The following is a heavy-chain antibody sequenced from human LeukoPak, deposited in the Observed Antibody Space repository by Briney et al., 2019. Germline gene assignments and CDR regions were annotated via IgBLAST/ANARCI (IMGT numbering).Heavy chain of an antibody. V-gene: IGHV4-39*01. CDR1: GGSISSSSYY. J-gene: IGHJ4*02. D-gene: IGHD3-3*01. Sequence: SETLSLTCTVSGGSISSSSYYWGWIRQPPGKGLEWIGSIYYSGSTYYNPSLKSRVTISVDTSKNQFSLKLSSVTAADTAVYYCATSGVNYDLWRDITPFDYWGQGTLVTVSS. CDR3: ATSGVNYDLWRDITPFDY. CDR2: IYYSGST.